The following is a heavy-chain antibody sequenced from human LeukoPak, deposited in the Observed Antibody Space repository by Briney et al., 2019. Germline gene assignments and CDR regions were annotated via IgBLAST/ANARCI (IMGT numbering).Heavy chain of an antibody. J-gene: IGHJ3*02. Sequence: GGSLRLSCAASGFTFSNAWMSWVRQAPGKGLEWVGLIRNKLDGGTTDYVAPVRGRFTISRDDSKNTLYLQMNSLKSEDTALYYCASYNSRDAFNIWGQGTMVTVSS. D-gene: IGHD2/OR15-2a*01. CDR3: ASYNSRDAFNI. V-gene: IGHV3-15*01. CDR2: IRNKLDGGTT. CDR1: GFTFSNAW.